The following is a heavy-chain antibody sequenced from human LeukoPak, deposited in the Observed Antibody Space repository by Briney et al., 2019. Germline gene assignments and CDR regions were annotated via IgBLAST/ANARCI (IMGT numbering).Heavy chain of an antibody. J-gene: IGHJ4*02. CDR3: ARVVGCGGDCYSGISDY. Sequence: ASVKVSCKASGYSFTNYAMNWVRQAPGQGLEWMGWINTNTGDPTYAQGFTGRFVFSLDTSVSTAYLQISSLKAEDTAVYYCARVVGCGGDCYSGISDYWGQGTLVTVSS. CDR1: GYSFTNYA. CDR2: INTNTGDP. V-gene: IGHV7-4-1*02. D-gene: IGHD2-21*02.